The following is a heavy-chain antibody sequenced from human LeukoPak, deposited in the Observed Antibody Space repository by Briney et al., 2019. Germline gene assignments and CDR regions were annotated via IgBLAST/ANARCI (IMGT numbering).Heavy chain of an antibody. CDR1: GGSISSYY. V-gene: IGHV4-59*01. CDR3: ASLGWNDVGA. D-gene: IGHD1-1*01. CDR2: IYYSGST. Sequence: ETLSLTCTVSGGSISSYYWSWIRQPPGKGLEWIGYIYYSGSTNYNPSLKSRVTISVDTSKNQFSLKLSSVTAADTAVYYCASLGWNDVGAWGQGTLVTVSS. J-gene: IGHJ5*02.